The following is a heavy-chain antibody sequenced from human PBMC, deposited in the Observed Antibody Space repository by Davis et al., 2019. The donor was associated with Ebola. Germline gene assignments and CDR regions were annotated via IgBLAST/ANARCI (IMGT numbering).Heavy chain of an antibody. Sequence: GESLKISCAVSGFNVRNNYLNWVRQAPGKGLQWVSVIYADGSTYYADSVKGRFTISRDTSKNTMFLQMTGLRAEDTAIYYCARGGLLSALDLRGQGTMVSVSS. CDR1: GFNVRNNY. J-gene: IGHJ3*01. D-gene: IGHD2-15*01. CDR2: IYADGST. CDR3: ARGGLLSALDL. V-gene: IGHV3-53*01.